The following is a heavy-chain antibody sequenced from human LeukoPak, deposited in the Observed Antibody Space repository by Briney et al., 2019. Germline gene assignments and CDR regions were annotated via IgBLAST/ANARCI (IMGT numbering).Heavy chain of an antibody. J-gene: IGHJ4*02. V-gene: IGHV1-18*04. CDR3: ARNIITMVRGAGGY. CDR1: VCTFTRYG. D-gene: IGHD3-10*01. Sequence: ASVKVSPKASVCTFTRYGISWVRQAPGQRVAGLGWISAYNGNTKNAQKLQGRVTMTTDTSTSTAYMELRSLRSGDTAVYYCARNIITMVRGAGGYWGQGTLVTVSS. CDR2: ISAYNGNT.